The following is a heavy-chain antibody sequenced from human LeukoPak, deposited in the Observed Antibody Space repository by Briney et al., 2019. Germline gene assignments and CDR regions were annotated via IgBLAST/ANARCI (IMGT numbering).Heavy chain of an antibody. CDR1: GFTFSGSA. D-gene: IGHD5-18*01. V-gene: IGHV3-73*01. CDR2: IRSKGNNYAT. J-gene: IGHJ4*02. Sequence: GGSLRLSCAASGFTFSGSAMHWVRQASGKGLEWDGRIRSKGNNYATTFAASVKGRFTMSRDDSKNTAYLQMNSLEPEDTAVYYCSTTYGNVDTAMALGYWGQGTLVTVSS. CDR3: STTYGNVDTAMALGY.